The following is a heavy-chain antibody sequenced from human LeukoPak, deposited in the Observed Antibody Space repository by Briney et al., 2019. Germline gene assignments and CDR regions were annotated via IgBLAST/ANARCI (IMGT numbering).Heavy chain of an antibody. CDR2: INPSGGST. V-gene: IGHV1-46*01. CDR1: GYTFTSYY. J-gene: IGHJ4*02. CDR3: AKTTPAKLLRFLEWLLNYFDY. Sequence: ASVKVSCKASGYTFTSYYMQWVRQAPGQGLEWMGIINPSGGSTSYAQKFQGKVSMTRDTSTTTVYMELSSLKSEDTAVYYCAKTTPAKLLRFLEWLLNYFDYWGQGTLVTVSS. D-gene: IGHD3-3*01.